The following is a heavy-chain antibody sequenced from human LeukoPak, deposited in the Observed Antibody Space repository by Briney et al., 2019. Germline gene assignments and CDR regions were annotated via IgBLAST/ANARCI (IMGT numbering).Heavy chain of an antibody. V-gene: IGHV1-2*02. D-gene: IGHD3-22*01. J-gene: IGHJ1*01. CDR1: GYTFTEYY. Sequence: ASVKVSCKASGYTFTEYYMHWVRQAPGQGLEWMGWINPNSGGANYAENFQGRVTMTRDTSISTAYMELSRLRSDDTAVYYCAREDLYYYDSSGSEYFQHWGQGTLVTVSS. CDR3: AREDLYYYDSSGSEYFQH. CDR2: INPNSGGA.